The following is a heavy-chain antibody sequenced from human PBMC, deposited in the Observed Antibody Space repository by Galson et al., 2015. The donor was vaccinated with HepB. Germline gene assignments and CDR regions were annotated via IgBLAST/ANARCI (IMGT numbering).Heavy chain of an antibody. CDR2: IYWDDDK. CDR3: ARLVYGDYFDP. CDR1: GFSLSTSGVG. J-gene: IGHJ5*02. V-gene: IGHV2-5*02. Sequence: PALVKPTQTLTLTCTFSGFSLSTSGVGVGWIRQPPGKALEWLGIIYWDDDKRYSPSLKTRLTITKDTSKNQVFLAMTNMDPVDTATYYCARLVYGDYFDPWGQGTLVTVSS. D-gene: IGHD4-17*01.